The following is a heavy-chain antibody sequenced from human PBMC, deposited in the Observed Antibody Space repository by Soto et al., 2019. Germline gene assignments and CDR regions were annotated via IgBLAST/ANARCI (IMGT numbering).Heavy chain of an antibody. CDR2: ISYDGSNK. CDR1: GFTFSSYG. Sequence: QVQLVESGGGVVQPGRSLRLSCAASGFTFSSYGMHWVRQAPGKGLEWVAVISYDGSNKYYADSVKGRFTISRDNSKNTLYLRMNSLRAEDTAVYYCAKDPKQWLSGGGMDVWGQGTTVTVSS. V-gene: IGHV3-30*18. D-gene: IGHD6-19*01. CDR3: AKDPKQWLSGGGMDV. J-gene: IGHJ6*02.